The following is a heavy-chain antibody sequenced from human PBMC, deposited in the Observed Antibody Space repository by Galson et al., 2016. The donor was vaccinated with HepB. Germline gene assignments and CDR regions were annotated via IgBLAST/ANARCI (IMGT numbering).Heavy chain of an antibody. CDR1: GFTLSSRW. Sequence: SLRLSCAASGFTLSSRWMHWVRQASGKGLEWVSRSKYDGSSTVYADSVKGRFTISRDNSKNTLYLLMNSLGVEDTAVYYCAKAFAVGFWSGYDYWGQGSPVTVSS. V-gene: IGHV3-74*01. CDR2: SKYDGSST. J-gene: IGHJ4*02. D-gene: IGHD3-3*01. CDR3: AKAFAVGFWSGYDY.